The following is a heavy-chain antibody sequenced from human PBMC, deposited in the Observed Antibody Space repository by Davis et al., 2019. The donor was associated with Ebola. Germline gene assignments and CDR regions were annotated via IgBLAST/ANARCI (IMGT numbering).Heavy chain of an antibody. D-gene: IGHD6-13*01. J-gene: IGHJ6*02. CDR3: ARAEGWQQLAQTEINYYYYGMDV. CDR2: INHSGST. V-gene: IGHV4-34*01. Sequence: PSETLSLTCAVYGGSFSGYYWSWIRQPPGKGLEWIGEINHSGSTNYNPSLKSRVTISVDTSKNQFSLKLSSVTAADTAVYYCARAEGWQQLAQTEINYYYYGMDVWGQGTTVTVSS. CDR1: GGSFSGYY.